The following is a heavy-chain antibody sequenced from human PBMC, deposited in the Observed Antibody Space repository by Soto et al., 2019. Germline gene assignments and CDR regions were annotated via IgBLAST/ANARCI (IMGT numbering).Heavy chain of an antibody. J-gene: IGHJ3*02. D-gene: IGHD2-15*01. Sequence: EVQLVESGGGLVQPGGSLRLSCAASGFTFSSYWMSWVRQAPGKGLEWVANIKQDGSEKYYVDSVKGRFTISRDNAKNSLYLQMNSLRAEDTAVYYCARADIVVVVAATSDAFDIWGQGTMVTVSS. V-gene: IGHV3-7*04. CDR2: IKQDGSEK. CDR1: GFTFSSYW. CDR3: ARADIVVVVAATSDAFDI.